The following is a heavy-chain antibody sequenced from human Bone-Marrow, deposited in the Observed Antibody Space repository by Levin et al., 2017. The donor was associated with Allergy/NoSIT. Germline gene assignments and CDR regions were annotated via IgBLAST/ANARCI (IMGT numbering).Heavy chain of an antibody. Sequence: GASVKVSCKVSGYTLTELSMHWVRQAPGKGLEWMGGFDPEDGETIYAQKFQGRVTMTEDTSTDTAYMELSSLRSEDTAVYYCATVSTVRTLVTTDYYGMDVWGQGTTVTVSS. CDR1: GYTLTELS. CDR3: ATVSTVRTLVTTDYYGMDV. CDR2: FDPEDGET. D-gene: IGHD4-17*01. J-gene: IGHJ6*02. V-gene: IGHV1-24*01.